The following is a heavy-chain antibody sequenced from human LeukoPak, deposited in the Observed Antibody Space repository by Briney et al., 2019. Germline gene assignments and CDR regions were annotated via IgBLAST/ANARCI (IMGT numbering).Heavy chain of an antibody. Sequence: GGSLRLSCAASGFTFSSYAMSWVRQAPGKGLEWVSAISGSGGSTYYADSVKGRFTISRDNSKNTLYLQMNSLRAEDTAVYYCAGVYSSGWHTEASFGGQGTLVTVSS. D-gene: IGHD6-19*01. CDR3: AGVYSSGWHTEASF. CDR2: ISGSGGST. V-gene: IGHV3-23*01. J-gene: IGHJ4*02. CDR1: GFTFSSYA.